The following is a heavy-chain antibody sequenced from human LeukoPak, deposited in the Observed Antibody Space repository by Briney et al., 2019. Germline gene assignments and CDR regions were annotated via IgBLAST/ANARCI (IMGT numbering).Heavy chain of an antibody. CDR3: TTVRLEDEWLYYDGVDY. Sequence: GGSLRLSCAASGFTFSNAWMSWVRQAPGKGLEWVGRIKSKTDGGTTDYAAPVKGRFTISRDDSKNTLYLQMNSLKTEDTAVYYCTTVRLEDEWLYYDGVDYWGQGTLVTVSS. D-gene: IGHD3-3*01. J-gene: IGHJ4*02. CDR1: GFTFSNAW. V-gene: IGHV3-15*01. CDR2: IKSKTDGGTT.